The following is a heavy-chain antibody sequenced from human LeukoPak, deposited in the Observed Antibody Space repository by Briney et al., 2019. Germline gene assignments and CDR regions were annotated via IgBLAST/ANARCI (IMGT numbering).Heavy chain of an antibody. CDR2: IIPIFGTA. Sequence: ASVKVSCKASGGTFSSYAISWVRQAPGQGLEWMGRIIPIFGTANYAQTFQGRVTITTDESTSTAYMELSSLRSEDTAVYYCARQCSGGSCYSPVWFDPWGQGTLVTVSS. J-gene: IGHJ5*02. CDR3: ARQCSGGSCYSPVWFDP. V-gene: IGHV1-69*05. CDR1: GGTFSSYA. D-gene: IGHD2-15*01.